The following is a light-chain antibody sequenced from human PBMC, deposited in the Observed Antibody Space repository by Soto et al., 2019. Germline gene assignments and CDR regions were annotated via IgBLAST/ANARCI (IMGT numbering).Light chain of an antibody. CDR3: QQSYGPPLT. V-gene: IGKV1-39*01. J-gene: IGKJ3*01. Sequence: DIQMTQSPSSLSASVGDRVTITCRASQTISSYLNWYQQKPGKAPNLLIYAASSLQSGAPSRFRGSASGTEFTLTSSSLQPEDFATYSCQQSYGPPLTFGPRTKVDFK. CDR2: AAS. CDR1: QTISSY.